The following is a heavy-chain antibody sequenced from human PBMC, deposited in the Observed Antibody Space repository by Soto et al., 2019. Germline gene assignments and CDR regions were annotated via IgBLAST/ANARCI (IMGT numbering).Heavy chain of an antibody. D-gene: IGHD3-22*01. Sequence: SVKVSCKASGGTFSSYAISWVRQAPGQGLEWMGGIIPIFGTANYAQKFQGRVTITADESTSTAYMELSSLRSEDTAVYYCAREPYYYDSGGYSEPYYYYGMDVWGQGTTVTVSS. J-gene: IGHJ6*02. CDR1: GGTFSSYA. V-gene: IGHV1-69*13. CDR3: AREPYYYDSGGYSEPYYYYGMDV. CDR2: IIPIFGTA.